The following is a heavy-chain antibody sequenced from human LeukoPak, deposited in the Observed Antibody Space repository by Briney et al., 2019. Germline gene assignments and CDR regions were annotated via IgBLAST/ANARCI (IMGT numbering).Heavy chain of an antibody. CDR1: GFTFSSYA. CDR3: AKDLEPCSGGSFYWAFDY. J-gene: IGHJ4*02. Sequence: GGSLRLSCAASGFTFSSYAMSWVRQAPGKGLEWVSAISGSGGSTYYADSVKGRFTISRDNSKNTLYLQMNSLRAEDTAVYYCAKDLEPCSGGSFYWAFDYWGQGTLVTVSS. V-gene: IGHV3-23*01. D-gene: IGHD2-15*01. CDR2: ISGSGGST.